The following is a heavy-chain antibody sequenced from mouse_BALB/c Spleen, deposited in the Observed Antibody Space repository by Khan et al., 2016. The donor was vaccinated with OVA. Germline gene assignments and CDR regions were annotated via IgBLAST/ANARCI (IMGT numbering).Heavy chain of an antibody. CDR1: GYSITSDYA. V-gene: IGHV3-2*02. CDR2: ISYSGNT. Sequence: EVQLQESGPGLVKPSQSLSLICTVTGYSITSDYACNWIRQFPGNKLEWMGFISYSGNTKYNPSLKSLISITRDTSKNQFFLQLNPVTTEDTVTCYCARVYGGGYGHWGQSTTLTVSS. J-gene: IGHJ2*01. CDR3: ARVYGGGYGH. D-gene: IGHD1-1*02.